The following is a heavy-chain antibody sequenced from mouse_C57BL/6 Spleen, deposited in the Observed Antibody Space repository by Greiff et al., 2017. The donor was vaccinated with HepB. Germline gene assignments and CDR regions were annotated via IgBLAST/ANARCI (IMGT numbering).Heavy chain of an antibody. CDR1: GYTFTSYG. D-gene: IGHD3-2*01. V-gene: IGHV1-81*01. CDR2: IYPRSGNT. Sequence: VKLQESGAELARPGASVKLSCKASGYTFTSYGISWVKQRTGQGLEWIGEIYPRSGNTYYNEKFKGKATLTADKSSSTAYMELRSLTSEDSAVYFCARSETARGFAYWGQGTLVTVSA. J-gene: IGHJ3*01. CDR3: ARSETARGFAY.